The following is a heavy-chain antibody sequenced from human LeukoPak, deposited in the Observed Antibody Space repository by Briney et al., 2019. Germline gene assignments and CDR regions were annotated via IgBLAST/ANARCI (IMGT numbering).Heavy chain of an antibody. J-gene: IGHJ4*02. V-gene: IGHV3-53*01. Sequence: PGGSLRLSCAVSGFTFSSNYMSWVRQAPGKGLEWVSVIYTDGSAYYPDSVKGRFTISRDNSWNTLFLQMCSLRAEDTAVYYCAKDRSDNKTWYAGSHWGQGTLVTVSS. CDR3: AKDRSDNKTWYAGSH. D-gene: IGHD2-8*01. CDR2: IYTDGSA. CDR1: GFTFSSNY.